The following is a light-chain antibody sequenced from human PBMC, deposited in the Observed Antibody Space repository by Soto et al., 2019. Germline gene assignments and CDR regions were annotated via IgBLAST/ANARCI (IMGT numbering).Light chain of an antibody. V-gene: IGLV2-14*01. CDR2: EVS. Sequence: QSALTQPASVSGSPGQSITISCTGTSSDVGGYNSVSWYQQHPGKAPQLIIYEVSNRPSGVSNRFSGSKSGNTASLTISGLQAEDEADYPCTSYTSSRTRVFGGGTKVTVL. CDR3: TSYTSSRTRV. CDR1: SSDVGGYNS. J-gene: IGLJ3*02.